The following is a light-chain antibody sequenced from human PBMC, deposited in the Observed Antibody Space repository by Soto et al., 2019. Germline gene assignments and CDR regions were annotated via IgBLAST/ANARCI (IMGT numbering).Light chain of an antibody. CDR3: AAWDDSLNGL. V-gene: IGLV1-44*01. Sequence: QSVLTQPPSASGTPGQRVTISCSGSSSNIGSNTVNWYQQLPGTAPKLLIYSNNQRPSGVPDRFSGSKSGTSASPAISGLQSEDEADYYCAAWDDSLNGLFGTGTRSPS. J-gene: IGLJ1*01. CDR2: SNN. CDR1: SSNIGSNT.